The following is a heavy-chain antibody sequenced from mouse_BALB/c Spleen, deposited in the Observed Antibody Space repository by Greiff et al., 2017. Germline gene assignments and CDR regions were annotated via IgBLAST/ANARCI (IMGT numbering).Heavy chain of an antibody. J-gene: IGHJ1*01. D-gene: IGHD2-2*01. CDR1: GFTFSSYT. CDR2: ISNGGGST. Sequence: EVKVVESGGGLVQPGGSLKLSCAASGFTFSSYTMSWVRQTPEKRLEWVAYISNGGGSTYYPDTVKGRFTISRDNAKNTLYLQMSSLKSEDTAMYYCARHGYGYWYFDFWGAGTTVTVSS. CDR3: ARHGYGYWYFDF. V-gene: IGHV5-12-2*01.